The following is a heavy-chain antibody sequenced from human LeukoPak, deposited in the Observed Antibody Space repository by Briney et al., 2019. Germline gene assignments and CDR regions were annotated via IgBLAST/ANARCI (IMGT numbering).Heavy chain of an antibody. D-gene: IGHD3-10*01. Sequence: GGSLRLSCAASGFTFSSYSMNWVRQAPGKGLEWVSSISSSSSYIYYADSVKGRFTISRGNAKNSLYLQMNSLRAEDTAVYYCAGTPSSPLLWFGELKYNWFDPWGQGTLVTVSS. CDR2: ISSSSSYI. CDR1: GFTFSSYS. CDR3: AGTPSSPLLWFGELKYNWFDP. V-gene: IGHV3-21*01. J-gene: IGHJ5*02.